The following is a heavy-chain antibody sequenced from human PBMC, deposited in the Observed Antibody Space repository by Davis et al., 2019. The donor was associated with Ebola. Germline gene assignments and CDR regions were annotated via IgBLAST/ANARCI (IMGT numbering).Heavy chain of an antibody. CDR2: IYYSGST. CDR1: GGSISSYY. Sequence: MPSETLSLTCTVSGGSISSYYWSWIRQPPGKGLEWIGYIYYSGSTNYNPSLKSRVTISVDTSKNQFSLKLTSVTAADTAVYYCARSDPYCGGGSCYFQFDYWGQGTLVTVSS. V-gene: IGHV4-59*01. CDR3: ARSDPYCGGGSCYFQFDY. J-gene: IGHJ4*02. D-gene: IGHD2-15*01.